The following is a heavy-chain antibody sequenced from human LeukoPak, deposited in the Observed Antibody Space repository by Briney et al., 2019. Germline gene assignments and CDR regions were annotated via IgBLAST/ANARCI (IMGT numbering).Heavy chain of an antibody. CDR1: GFTFSDYY. V-gene: IGHV3-11*06. CDR3: ARGYCTGNNCRPYYYYGMDV. CDR2: ISSSSSYT. Sequence: KPGGSLRLSCAASGFTFSDYYMSWIRQAPGKGLEWVSYISSSSSYTNYADSVKGRFTISRDNAKNSLYMQMNSLRAEDTAVYYCARGYCTGNNCRPYYYYGMDVWGQGTTVTVSS. D-gene: IGHD2-8*02. J-gene: IGHJ6*01.